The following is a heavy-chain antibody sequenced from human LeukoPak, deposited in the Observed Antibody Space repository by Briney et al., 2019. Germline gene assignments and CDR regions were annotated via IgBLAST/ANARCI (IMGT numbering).Heavy chain of an antibody. Sequence: ASVKVSCTASGYSFTSYYMHWVRQAPGQGLEWMGIINPSSGSTSFAQKFQGRVTMTRDTSTTTVYMELSGLRSEDTAVYYCARDIPYEVSFGGLTVMGSFVLDYWGQGTLVTVSS. J-gene: IGHJ4*02. CDR2: INPSSGST. D-gene: IGHD3-16*02. CDR1: GYSFTSYY. CDR3: ARDIPYEVSFGGLTVMGSFVLDY. V-gene: IGHV1-46*01.